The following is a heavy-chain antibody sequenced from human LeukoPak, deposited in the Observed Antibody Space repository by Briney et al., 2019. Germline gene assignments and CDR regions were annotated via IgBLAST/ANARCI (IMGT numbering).Heavy chain of an antibody. V-gene: IGHV3-66*03. CDR1: GFRVSDYF. Sequence: GGSLRLSCAVSGFRVSDYFVSWVRQAPGKGLEWVGLIRDSGEAFYADFVRGRFAISRDESENTLYLQMNSLRVEDTAVYFCARDRAALQDWVEFDPWGQGTPVIVSS. D-gene: IGHD3/OR15-3a*01. J-gene: IGHJ5*02. CDR3: ARDRAALQDWVEFDP. CDR2: IRDSGEA.